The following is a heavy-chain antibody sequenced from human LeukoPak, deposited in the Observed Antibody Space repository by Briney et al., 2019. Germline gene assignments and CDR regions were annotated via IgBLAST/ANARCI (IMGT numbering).Heavy chain of an antibody. D-gene: IGHD6-13*01. CDR2: IYYSGST. CDR3: ARVTGYMVEDYFDY. Sequence: PGGSLRLSCAASGFTFSSYAMSWVRQAPGKGLEWIGSIYYSGSTYYNPSLKSRVTISVDTSKNQFSLKLSSVTAADTAVYYCARVTGYMVEDYFDYWGQGTLVTVSS. CDR1: GFTFSSYA. J-gene: IGHJ4*02. V-gene: IGHV4-39*01.